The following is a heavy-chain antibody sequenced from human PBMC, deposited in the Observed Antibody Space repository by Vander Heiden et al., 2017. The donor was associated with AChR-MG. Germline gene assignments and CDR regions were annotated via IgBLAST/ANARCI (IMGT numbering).Heavy chain of an antibody. CDR2: ISAYNGNT. D-gene: IGHD5-12*01. CDR3: ARDRAYSGYDSARWGIDY. V-gene: IGHV1-18*01. J-gene: IGHJ4*02. CDR1: GYTFTSYG. Sequence: QVQLVPSGADVKKPGASVKVSCKASGYTFTSYGISWVRQAPGQGLEWMGWISAYNGNTNYAQKLQGRVTMTTDTSTSTAYMELRSLRADDTAVYYCARDRAYSGYDSARWGIDYWGQGTLVAVSS.